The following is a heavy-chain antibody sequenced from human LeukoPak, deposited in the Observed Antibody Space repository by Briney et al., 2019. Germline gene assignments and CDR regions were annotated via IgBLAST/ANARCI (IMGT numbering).Heavy chain of an antibody. J-gene: IGHJ4*02. CDR2: ISYDGSNK. Sequence: PGRSLRLSCAASGFTFSSYDMHWVRQAPGKGLEWVAVISYDGSNKYYADSVKGRFTISRDNSKNTLYLQMNSLRAEDTAVYYCARDESLIAAAGSPLDYWGQGTLVTVSS. V-gene: IGHV3-30*04. D-gene: IGHD6-13*01. CDR3: ARDESLIAAAGSPLDY. CDR1: GFTFSSYD.